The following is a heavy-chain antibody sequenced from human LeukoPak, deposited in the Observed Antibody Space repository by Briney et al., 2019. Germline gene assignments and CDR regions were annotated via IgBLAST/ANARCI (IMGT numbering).Heavy chain of an antibody. V-gene: IGHV3-7*01. CDR1: GFTFSSYW. D-gene: IGHD6-19*01. Sequence: GSLRLSCAASGFTFSSYWMTWVRQAPGKGLEWVANIKRDGSDMHYVDSVKGRFTLSRDNAKNSLYLQMNSLRAEDTAVYYCARDASPGDSSAWFDAFDLWGQGTMVSVSS. J-gene: IGHJ3*01. CDR2: IKRDGSDM. CDR3: ARDASPGDSSAWFDAFDL.